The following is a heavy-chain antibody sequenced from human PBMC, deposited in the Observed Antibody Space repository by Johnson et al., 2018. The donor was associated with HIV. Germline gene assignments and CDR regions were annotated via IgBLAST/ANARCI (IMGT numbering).Heavy chain of an antibody. Sequence: QVQLVESGGGLVKPGGSLRLSCAASGFTFSTYAMNWVRQAPGQGLEWVAVISYDGSNRYYADSVKGRVTISRDNSKNTLYLQIHNLRAEDTAVYYCASVRGAMGHGACDIWGQGTMVTVSS. CDR3: ASVRGAMGHGACDI. CDR1: GFTFSTYA. D-gene: IGHD4-17*01. CDR2: ISYDGSNR. V-gene: IGHV3-30-3*01. J-gene: IGHJ3*02.